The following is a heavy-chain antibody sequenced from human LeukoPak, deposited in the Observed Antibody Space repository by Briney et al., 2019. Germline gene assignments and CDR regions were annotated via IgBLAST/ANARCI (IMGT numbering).Heavy chain of an antibody. CDR1: GFTFSNAW. J-gene: IGHJ4*02. V-gene: IGHV3-15*01. Sequence: GGSLRLSCAASGFTFSNAWMSWVRQAPGKGLEWVGRIKSKTDGGTTDYAAPVKGRFTISRDDSKNTLYLQMNSLKTEDTAVYYCTTDGYNSVFERVDYWGQGTLVTVSS. CDR2: IKSKTDGGTT. CDR3: TTDGYNSVFERVDY. D-gene: IGHD5-24*01.